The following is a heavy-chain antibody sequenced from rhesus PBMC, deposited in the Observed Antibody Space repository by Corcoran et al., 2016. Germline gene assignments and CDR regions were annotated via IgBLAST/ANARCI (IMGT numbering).Heavy chain of an antibody. J-gene: IGHJ4*01. Sequence: QVQPQESGPGLVKPSETLSLTCAVSGGSFSGYYWGWIRQPPGKGLEWIGYISGSSAGTDYNPSLMSRFTLSTSTSKNQFTLKLSSVTAADTAVYYCARAYYNIWTGLRGYFYCWGQGVLVTVSS. CDR2: ISGSSAGT. V-gene: IGHV4-165*01. CDR3: ARAYYNIWTGLRGYFYC. CDR1: GGSFSGYY. D-gene: IGHD3-3*01.